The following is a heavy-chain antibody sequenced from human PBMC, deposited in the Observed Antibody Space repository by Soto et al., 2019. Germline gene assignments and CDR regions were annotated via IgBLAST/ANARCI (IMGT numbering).Heavy chain of an antibody. CDR1: GYTFTGYY. V-gene: IGHV1-2*02. J-gene: IGHJ4*02. CDR2: INPNSGGT. CDR3: AKTYYDFWSGYYDY. Sequence: GASVKVSCKASGYTFTGYYMHWVRQAPGQGLEWMGWINPNSGGTNYAQKFQGRVTMTRDTSISTAYMELSRLRSADTAVYYCAKTYYDFWSGYYDYWGQGTLVTVSS. D-gene: IGHD3-3*01.